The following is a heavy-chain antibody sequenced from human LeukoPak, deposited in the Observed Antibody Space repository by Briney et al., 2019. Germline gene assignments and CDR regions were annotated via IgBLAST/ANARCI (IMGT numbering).Heavy chain of an antibody. Sequence: SETLSLTCTVSGGSISSYYWSWIRQPPGKGLEWIGYIYYSGNTNYNPSLKSRVTISVDRSKNQFSLKLSSVTAADTAVYYCDLRLQENGTSDYWGQGTLVTVSS. CDR1: GGSISSYY. J-gene: IGHJ4*02. V-gene: IGHV4-59*12. D-gene: IGHD4-11*01. CDR3: DLRLQENGTSDY. CDR2: IYYSGNT.